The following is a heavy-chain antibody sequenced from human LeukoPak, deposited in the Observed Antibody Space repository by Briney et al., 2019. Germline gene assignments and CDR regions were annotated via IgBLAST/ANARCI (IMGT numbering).Heavy chain of an antibody. D-gene: IGHD6-13*01. Sequence: GGSLRLSCAASGFTFSSYGMHCVRQAPGKGLEWVAFIRYDGSNKYYADSVKGRFTISRDNSKNTLYLQMNSLRAEDTAVYYCAKGDSSSWYYFDYWGQGTLVTVSS. J-gene: IGHJ4*02. CDR3: AKGDSSSWYYFDY. CDR2: IRYDGSNK. CDR1: GFTFSSYG. V-gene: IGHV3-30*02.